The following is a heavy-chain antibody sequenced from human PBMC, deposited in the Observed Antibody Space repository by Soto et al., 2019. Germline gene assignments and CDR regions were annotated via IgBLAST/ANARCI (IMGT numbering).Heavy chain of an antibody. CDR2: VGTAGDT. Sequence: GGSLRLSCAASGFTFSRYDMHWVRQAPGKGLEWVSAVGTAGDTYYSGSVKGRFTASRDNAKNSLFLQLSSLRAGDTAVYYCTRDKGYCSSTRCHTKVYHFAMDVWGQGTTVTVSS. J-gene: IGHJ6*02. CDR3: TRDKGYCSSTRCHTKVYHFAMDV. D-gene: IGHD2-2*02. CDR1: GFTFSRYD. V-gene: IGHV3-13*01.